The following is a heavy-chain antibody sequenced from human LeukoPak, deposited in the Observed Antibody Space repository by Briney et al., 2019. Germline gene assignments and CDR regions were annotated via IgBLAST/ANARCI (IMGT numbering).Heavy chain of an antibody. Sequence: ASVKVSCKASGYTFTGYYMHWVRQAPGQGLEWMGWISAYNGNTNYAQRLQGRVTMTTDTSTSTGYMELRSLRSDDTAVYYCARGGYSYGYMGYSDYWGQGTLVTVSS. V-gene: IGHV1-18*04. J-gene: IGHJ4*02. CDR1: GYTFTGYY. CDR2: ISAYNGNT. D-gene: IGHD5-18*01. CDR3: ARGGYSYGYMGYSDY.